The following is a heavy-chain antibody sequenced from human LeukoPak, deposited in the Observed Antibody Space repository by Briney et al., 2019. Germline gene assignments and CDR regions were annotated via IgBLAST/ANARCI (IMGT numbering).Heavy chain of an antibody. J-gene: IGHJ6*02. V-gene: IGHV3-30-3*01. CDR1: GFTFSSYA. CDR3: ARENGDYSYCYYYYGMDV. Sequence: GGSLRLSCAASGFTFSSYAMHWVRQAPGKGLEWVAVISYDGSNKYYADSVKGRFTISRDNSKNTLYLQMNSLRAEDTAVYYCARENGDYSYCYYYYGMDVWGQGTTVTVSS. CDR2: ISYDGSNK. D-gene: IGHD4-17*01.